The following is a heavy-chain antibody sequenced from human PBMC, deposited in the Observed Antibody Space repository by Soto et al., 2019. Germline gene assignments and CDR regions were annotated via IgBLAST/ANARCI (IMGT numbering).Heavy chain of an antibody. V-gene: IGHV3-72*01. CDR1: GFSFSDHY. D-gene: IGHD2-21*01. CDR3: VRADMIASPYYFDH. Sequence: GGSLRLSCVASGFSFSDHYMDWVRQAPGKGLEWVGRIRTIDKTYITEYAPSVKGRFTISRDDSTHSLYLQMNSLKTEDTALYDCVRADMIASPYYFDHWGQATMVTVSS. CDR2: IRTIDKTYIT. J-gene: IGHJ4*02.